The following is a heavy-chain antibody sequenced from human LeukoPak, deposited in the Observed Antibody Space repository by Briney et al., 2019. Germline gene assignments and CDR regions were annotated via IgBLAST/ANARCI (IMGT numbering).Heavy chain of an antibody. CDR1: GYTFTSYG. D-gene: IGHD2-2*02. CDR3: ARGIYCSSTSCYTHSYYYCGMDV. V-gene: IGHV1-18*01. CDR2: ISAYNGNT. Sequence: GASVKVSCKASGYTFTSYGISWVRQAPGQGLEWMGWISAYNGNTNYAQKLQGRVTMTTDTSTSTAYMELRSLRSDDTAVYYCARGIYCSSTSCYTHSYYYCGMDVWGQGTTVTVSS. J-gene: IGHJ6*02.